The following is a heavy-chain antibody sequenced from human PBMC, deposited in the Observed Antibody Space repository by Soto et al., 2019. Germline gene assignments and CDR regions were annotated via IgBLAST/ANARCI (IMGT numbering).Heavy chain of an antibody. CDR1: GFTFSSYA. CDR3: ATAMYYDILTGYYGGGPNDY. J-gene: IGHJ4*02. CDR2: ISGSGGST. V-gene: IGHV3-23*01. Sequence: GGSLRLSCAASGFTFSSYAMSWVRQAPGKGLEWVSAISGSGGSTYYADSVKGRFTISRDNSKNTLYLQMNSLRAEDTAVYYCATAMYYDILTGYYGGGPNDYWGQGTLVTVSS. D-gene: IGHD3-9*01.